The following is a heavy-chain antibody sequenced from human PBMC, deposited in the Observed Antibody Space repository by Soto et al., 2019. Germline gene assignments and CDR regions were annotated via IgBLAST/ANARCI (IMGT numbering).Heavy chain of an antibody. J-gene: IGHJ5*02. CDR3: ARDRGGVASNWFDP. D-gene: IGHD3-10*01. V-gene: IGHV4-59*01. CDR2: IHYSGST. CDR1: GGSISSYY. Sequence: QVQLQESGPGLVKPSETLSLTCTVSGGSISSYYWSWIRQPPGKGLEWIGYIHYSGSTKYNPSLKRRVTIXXXTXKNQFSLQPSSVTAADTAVYYCARDRGGVASNWFDPWGQGTLVTVSS.